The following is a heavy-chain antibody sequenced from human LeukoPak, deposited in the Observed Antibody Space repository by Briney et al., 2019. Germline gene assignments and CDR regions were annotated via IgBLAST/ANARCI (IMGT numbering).Heavy chain of an antibody. CDR3: ARDQAALAARPFDY. D-gene: IGHD6-6*01. J-gene: IGHJ4*02. V-gene: IGHV1-2*02. Sequence: ASVKVSCKPSGYTFTGYYMHWVRQAPGQGLEWMGWINPNSGGTNYAQKFQGRVTVTRDTSISTAYMELSRLASDDTAVYYCARDQAALAARPFDYWGQGTLVTVSS. CDR1: GYTFTGYY. CDR2: INPNSGGT.